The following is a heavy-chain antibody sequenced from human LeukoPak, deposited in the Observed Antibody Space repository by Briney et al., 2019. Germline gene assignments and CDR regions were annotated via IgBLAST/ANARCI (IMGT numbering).Heavy chain of an antibody. V-gene: IGHV4-34*01. Sequence: KPSETLSLTCTLSGGSITGYYWSWIRQPPGKGLEGIAEINHRKKTDNNPSLKSRVTIAVDRAKNQFSLTLPSLTAADTAVYFCARARYCSGFSCPAAGLDYMDVWGTGTTVAVSS. CDR2: INHRKKT. CDR1: GGSITGYY. CDR3: ARARYCSGFSCPAAGLDYMDV. J-gene: IGHJ6*03. D-gene: IGHD2-15*01.